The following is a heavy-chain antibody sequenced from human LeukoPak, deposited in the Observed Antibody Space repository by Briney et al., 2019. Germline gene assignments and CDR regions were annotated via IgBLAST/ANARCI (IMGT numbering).Heavy chain of an antibody. V-gene: IGHV3-30*03. CDR3: ARERYYYDSSGYSDMDV. Sequence: GGSLRLSCAASGFTFSSYGMYWVRQAPGKGLEWVAVISYDGSNKYYADSVKGRFTISRDNSKNTLYLQMNSLRAEDTAVYYCARERYYYDSSGYSDMDVWGQGTTVTVSS. D-gene: IGHD3-22*01. CDR1: GFTFSSYG. J-gene: IGHJ6*02. CDR2: ISYDGSNK.